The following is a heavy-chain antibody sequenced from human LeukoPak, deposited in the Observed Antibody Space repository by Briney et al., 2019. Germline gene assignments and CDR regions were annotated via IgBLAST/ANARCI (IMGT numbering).Heavy chain of an antibody. D-gene: IGHD5-12*01. V-gene: IGHV1-24*01. CDR1: GYTLTELS. CDR3: ATVPGRGYSGYDLNWFDP. Sequence: ASVTVSCKVSGYTLTELSMHWVRQAPGKRLEWMGGFDPEDGESNYVQKFQRRVTMTEDRSTDTAYLQLSSLRSEDTAVYYCATVPGRGYSGYDLNWFDPWGQGTLATVSS. J-gene: IGHJ5*02. CDR2: FDPEDGES.